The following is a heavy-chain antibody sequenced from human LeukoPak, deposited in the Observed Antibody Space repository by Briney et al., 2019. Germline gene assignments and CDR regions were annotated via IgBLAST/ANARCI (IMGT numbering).Heavy chain of an antibody. V-gene: IGHV1-46*01. J-gene: IGHJ4*02. CDR1: GYTFTSYY. CDR2: INPSGGST. Sequence: ASVKVSCKASGYTFTSYYMHWVRQAPGQGLEWMGIINPSGGSTNYAQKFRGRVTMTRDTSTSTVYMDLSSLRSEDTAVYYCARYSSTFYFDSWGQGTLVTVSS. CDR3: ARYSSTFYFDS. D-gene: IGHD3-16*01.